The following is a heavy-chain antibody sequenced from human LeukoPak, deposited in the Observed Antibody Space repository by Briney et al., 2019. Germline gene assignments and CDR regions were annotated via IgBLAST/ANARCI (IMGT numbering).Heavy chain of an antibody. Sequence: PGMTLRLPCAACGLTVKSDYLSGGRHAQKKGLGWVSVIYSGGSTYYADSVKGRFTISRDNSKNTLYLQMNSLRAEDTAVYYCARDRLLWFGGTGVYYGMDVWGQGTTVTVSS. J-gene: IGHJ6*02. CDR1: GLTVKSDY. V-gene: IGHV3-66*01. D-gene: IGHD3-10*01. CDR2: IYSGGST. CDR3: ARDRLLWFGGTGVYYGMDV.